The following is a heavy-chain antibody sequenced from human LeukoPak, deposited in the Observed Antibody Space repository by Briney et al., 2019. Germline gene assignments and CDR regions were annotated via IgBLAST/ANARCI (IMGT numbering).Heavy chain of an antibody. CDR2: ISGAGGRT. Sequence: GGSLRLSCAASGFSLSTYAMSWVRQAPGKGPEWVSAISGAGGRTYYADSVKGRFTISRDNSKNTLYLQMDSLRAEDTAVYYCAKGPNGDYFDYWGQGTLVTVSS. D-gene: IGHD4-17*01. CDR1: GFSLSTYA. V-gene: IGHV3-23*01. CDR3: AKGPNGDYFDY. J-gene: IGHJ4*02.